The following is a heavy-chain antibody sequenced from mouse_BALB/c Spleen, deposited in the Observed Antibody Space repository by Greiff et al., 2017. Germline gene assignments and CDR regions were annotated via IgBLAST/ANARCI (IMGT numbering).Heavy chain of an antibody. CDR1: GFAFSSYD. CDR3: ARNGYYRYWYFDV. V-gene: IGHV5-12-1*01. D-gene: IGHD2-14*01. J-gene: IGHJ1*01. Sequence: DVMLVESGGGLVKPGGSLKLSCAASGFAFSSYDMSWVRQTPEKRLEWVAYISSGGGSTYYPDTVKGRFTISRDNAKNTLYLQMSSLKSEDTAMYYCARNGYYRYWYFDVWGAGTTVTVSS. CDR2: ISSGGGST.